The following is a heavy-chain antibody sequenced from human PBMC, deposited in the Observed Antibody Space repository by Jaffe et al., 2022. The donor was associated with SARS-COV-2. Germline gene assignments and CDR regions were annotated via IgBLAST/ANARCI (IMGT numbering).Heavy chain of an antibody. CDR2: INHSGST. V-gene: IGHV4-34*01. J-gene: IGHJ6*02. CDR3: AEGNYYYGMDV. Sequence: QVQLQQWGAGLLKPSETLSLTCAVYGGSFSGYYWSWIRQPPGKGLEWIGEINHSGSTNYNPSLKSRVTISVDTSKNQFSLKLSSVTAADTAVYYCAEGNYYYGMDVWGQGTTVTVSS. CDR1: GGSFSGYY.